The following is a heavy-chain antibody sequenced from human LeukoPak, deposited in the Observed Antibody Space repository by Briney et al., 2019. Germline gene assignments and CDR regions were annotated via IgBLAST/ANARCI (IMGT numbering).Heavy chain of an antibody. V-gene: IGHV3-21*01. J-gene: IGHJ3*02. CDR2: ISSSSSYI. CDR3: ARVGSSSWWEDAFDI. Sequence: GGSLRLSCAASGVTFSSYSMNWIRQAPGKGLEWVSSISSSSSYIYYADSVKGRFTISRDNAKNSLYLQMNSLRAEDTAVYYCARVGSSSWWEDAFDIWGQGTMVTVSS. CDR1: GVTFSSYS. D-gene: IGHD6-13*01.